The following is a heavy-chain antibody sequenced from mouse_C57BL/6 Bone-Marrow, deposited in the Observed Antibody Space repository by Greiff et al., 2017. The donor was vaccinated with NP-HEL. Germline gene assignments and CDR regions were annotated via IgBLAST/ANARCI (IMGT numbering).Heavy chain of an antibody. Sequence: VQLKESGPELVKPGASVKIPCKASGYTFTDYNMDWVKQSHGKSLEWIGDINPNNGGTIYNQKFKGKATLTVDKSSSTAYMELRSLTSEDTAVYYCARWDWGFAYWGQGTLVTVSA. CDR2: INPNNGGT. J-gene: IGHJ3*01. CDR1: GYTFTDYN. D-gene: IGHD4-1*01. CDR3: ARWDWGFAY. V-gene: IGHV1-18*01.